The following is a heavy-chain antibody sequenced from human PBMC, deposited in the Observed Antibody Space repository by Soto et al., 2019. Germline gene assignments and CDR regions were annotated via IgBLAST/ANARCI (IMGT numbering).Heavy chain of an antibody. D-gene: IGHD3-3*01. Sequence: QITLNESGPTVVRPTETLTLTCRFSGFSLTTSGVGVGWIRQSPGKAPEWFAVIYWDDDKRYSASVKSRLTITKDTSKNQVVLTVSDLDPTDTATYYCAHRVLRTVFGLVTTTAIYFDFWGQGTPVAVSS. V-gene: IGHV2-5*02. CDR2: IYWDDDK. CDR1: GFSLTTSGVG. CDR3: AHRVLRTVFGLVTTTAIYFDF. J-gene: IGHJ4*02.